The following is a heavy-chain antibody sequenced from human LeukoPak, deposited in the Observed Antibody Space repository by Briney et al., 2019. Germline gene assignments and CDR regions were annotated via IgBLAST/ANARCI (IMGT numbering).Heavy chain of an antibody. D-gene: IGHD3-16*01. J-gene: IGHJ4*02. V-gene: IGHV3-21*01. CDR3: ARGLGEYGDY. CDR2: ISSSSSYI. CDR1: GFXFSSYE. Sequence: GGSLRLSCAAFGFXFSSYEMNWVRQAPGKGLEWVSCISSSSSYIYYADSVKGRFTISRDNAKNSLYLQMNSLRAEDTAVYYCARGLGEYGDYWGQGTLVTVSS.